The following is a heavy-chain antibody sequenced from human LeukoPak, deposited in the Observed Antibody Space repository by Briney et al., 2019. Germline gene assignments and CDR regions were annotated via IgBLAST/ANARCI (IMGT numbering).Heavy chain of an antibody. CDR1: GFRFSDYR. J-gene: IGHJ4*02. CDR2: IKQDGSEK. D-gene: IGHD3-16*01. CDR3: ARSRVNYYDEEQYFDY. V-gene: IGHV3-7*03. Sequence: GGSLRLSCVGSGFRFSDYRMNWVRQAPGKGLEWVANIKQDGSEKHYVDSIKGRFTISRDNAKNSLYLQMNSLRAEDTAVYYCARSRVNYYDEEQYFDYWGQGNLVTVSS.